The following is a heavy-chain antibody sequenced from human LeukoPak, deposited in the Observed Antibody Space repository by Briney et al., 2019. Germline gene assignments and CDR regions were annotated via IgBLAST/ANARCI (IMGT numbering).Heavy chain of an antibody. CDR3: ASHHSGASPSDAFDI. D-gene: IGHD5-12*01. V-gene: IGHV4-39*01. CDR2: FYYSGST. Sequence: SETLSLTCTVSGGSISSSGYYWDWIRQPPGQGLEWIGNFYYSGSTYYNPSPKGRVTVSVDTSKNQFSLKLSSVTAADTAVYYCASHHSGASPSDAFDIWGQGTMVTVSS. CDR1: GGSISSSGYY. J-gene: IGHJ3*02.